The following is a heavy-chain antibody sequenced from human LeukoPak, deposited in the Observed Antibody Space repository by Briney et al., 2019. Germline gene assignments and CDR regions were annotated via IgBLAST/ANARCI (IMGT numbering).Heavy chain of an antibody. D-gene: IGHD3-10*01. V-gene: IGHV3-23*01. CDR2: TSGSGGGT. CDR3: AKVRGSGTYYNVRDASDI. J-gene: IGHJ3*02. CDR1: GFTLRDYA. Sequence: GGSLRLSCAASGFTLRDYAMHWVRKAPGKGLEWVSATSGSGGGTYYADSVKGRFTISRDISKSTLSLLMNNLRAEDTAVYYCAKVRGSGTYYNVRDASDIWGQGTMVTVSS.